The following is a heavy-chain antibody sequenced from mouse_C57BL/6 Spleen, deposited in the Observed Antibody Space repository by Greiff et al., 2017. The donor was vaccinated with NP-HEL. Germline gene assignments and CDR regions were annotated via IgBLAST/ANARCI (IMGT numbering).Heavy chain of an antibody. Sequence: EVQGVESGGGLVQPKGSLKLSCAASGFSFNTYAMNWVRQAPGKGLEWVARIRSKSNNYATYYADSVKDRFTISRDDSESMLYLQMNNLKTEDTAMYYCVRLQLRLPLYAMDYWGQGTSVTVSS. D-gene: IGHD3-2*02. CDR1: GFSFNTYA. V-gene: IGHV10-1*01. J-gene: IGHJ4*01. CDR2: IRSKSNNYAT. CDR3: VRLQLRLPLYAMDY.